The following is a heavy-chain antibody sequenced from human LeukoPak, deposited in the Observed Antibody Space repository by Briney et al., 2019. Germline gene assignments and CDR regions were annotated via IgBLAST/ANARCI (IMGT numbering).Heavy chain of an antibody. J-gene: IGHJ5*02. CDR1: GYTFTSYD. V-gene: IGHV1-8*01. CDR3: ARWASYYDFWSGYPSGFDP. D-gene: IGHD3-3*01. Sequence: EASVKVSCKASGYTFTSYDINWVRQATGQGLEWMGWMNPNSGNTGYAQKFQGRVTMTRNTSISTAYMELSGLRSEDTAVYYCARWASYYDFWSGYPSGFDPWGQGTLVTVSS. CDR2: MNPNSGNT.